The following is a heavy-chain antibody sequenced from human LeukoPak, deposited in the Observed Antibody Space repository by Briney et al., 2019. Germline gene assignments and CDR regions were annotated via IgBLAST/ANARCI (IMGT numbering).Heavy chain of an antibody. V-gene: IGHV3-23*01. D-gene: IGHD3-10*01. CDR2: ISGSGGST. Sequence: GGSLRLSCAASGFTFSSYAMSWVRQAPGKGLEWVSAISGSGGSTYYADSVKGRFTISRDNSKDTLYLQMNSLRAEDTAVYYCAKGGSPLWFGGGYYGMDVWGQGTTVTVSS. J-gene: IGHJ6*02. CDR1: GFTFSSYA. CDR3: AKGGSPLWFGGGYYGMDV.